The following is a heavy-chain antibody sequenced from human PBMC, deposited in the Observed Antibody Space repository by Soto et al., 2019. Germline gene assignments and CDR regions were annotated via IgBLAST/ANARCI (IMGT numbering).Heavy chain of an antibody. CDR3: ARSHSSESGRYGMDV. CDR2: INHSGST. CDR1: GGSFSGYY. J-gene: IGHJ6*02. D-gene: IGHD3-10*01. Sequence: SETLSLTCAVYGGSFSGYYWSWIRQPPGKGLEWIGEINHSGSTNYNPSLKSRVTISVDTSKNQFSLKLSSVTAADTAVYYCARSHSSESGRYGMDVWGQGTTVTVSS. V-gene: IGHV4-34*01.